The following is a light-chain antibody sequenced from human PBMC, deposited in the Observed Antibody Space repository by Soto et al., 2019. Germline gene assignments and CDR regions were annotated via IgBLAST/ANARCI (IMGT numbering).Light chain of an antibody. Sequence: DIMLTQSPATLPLSPGESATLSCRASQSVSSSYLAWYQQKPGQAPRLLIYDASSRATGVPDRFSGSGSGTEFTLTIDSLQSEDFAVYYCQQHNNWPLTFGGGTKVDIK. V-gene: IGKV3D-20*02. J-gene: IGKJ4*01. CDR1: QSVSSSY. CDR2: DAS. CDR3: QQHNNWPLT.